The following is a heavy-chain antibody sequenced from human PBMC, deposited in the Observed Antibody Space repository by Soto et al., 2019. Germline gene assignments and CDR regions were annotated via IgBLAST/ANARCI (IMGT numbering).Heavy chain of an antibody. CDR3: ARAWVVVTAPDY. J-gene: IGHJ4*02. CDR2: INACNGNT. V-gene: IGHV1-3*05. Sequence: QVPLVQSGAEEKKPGASVKVSCKASGYTFTSYAMHWVRQAPGQRLEWMGRINACNGNTKYSQKFQGRVTITRDTTASTAYMELSSLRSEDTAVYYCARAWVVVTAPDYWGQGTLVTVSS. CDR1: GYTFTSYA. D-gene: IGHD2-21*02.